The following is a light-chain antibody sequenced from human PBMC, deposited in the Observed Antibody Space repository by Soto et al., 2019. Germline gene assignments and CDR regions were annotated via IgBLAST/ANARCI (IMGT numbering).Light chain of an antibody. CDR3: QQTNSTPWT. J-gene: IGKJ1*01. V-gene: IGKV1-39*01. CDR2: GPC. CDR1: QTITTY. Sequence: DIPMTQSPSSLSASVGDRVTISCRASQTITTYLNWYQQKPGKAPQLLIYGPCILQSGVPSRFTGSGSGTDFTLTISSLQPDDFATYHCQQTNSTPWTFGQGTKVEIK.